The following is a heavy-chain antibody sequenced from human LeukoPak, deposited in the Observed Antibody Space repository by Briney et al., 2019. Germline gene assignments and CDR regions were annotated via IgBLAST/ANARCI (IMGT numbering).Heavy chain of an antibody. CDR2: ISSSGSTI. CDR1: GFTFSSYE. V-gene: IGHV3-48*03. D-gene: IGHD5-18*01. Sequence: GGSLRLSYAASGFTFSSYEMNWVRQAPGKGLEWVSYISSSGSTIYYADSVKGRFTISRDNAKNSLYLQMNSLRAEDTAVYYCARVELDTAMVPFDYWGQGTLVTVSS. J-gene: IGHJ4*02. CDR3: ARVELDTAMVPFDY.